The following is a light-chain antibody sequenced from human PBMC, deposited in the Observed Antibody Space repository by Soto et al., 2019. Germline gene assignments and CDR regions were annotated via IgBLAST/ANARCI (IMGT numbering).Light chain of an antibody. CDR3: QQYDSWIT. CDR1: QSVSSSY. V-gene: IGKV3-20*01. Sequence: EIGLTQSPGTLSSPPGERDTLSCRASQSVSSSYLAWYQQKPGQAPRLLIYGASSRDTGIPDRFSGSGSGTEFTLTISRLEPEDFAVYYCQQYDSWITFGQGTRLAI. CDR2: GAS. J-gene: IGKJ5*01.